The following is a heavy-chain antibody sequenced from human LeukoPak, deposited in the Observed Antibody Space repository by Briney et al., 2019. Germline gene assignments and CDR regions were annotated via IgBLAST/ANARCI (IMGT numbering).Heavy chain of an antibody. D-gene: IGHD1-26*01. CDR3: ARDLGGSYYVDYFDY. CDR2: IIPILGIA. J-gene: IGHJ4*02. V-gene: IGHV1-69*04. Sequence: ASVTVSFKASVGTFISYAISWVRQAPGQGREWMGRIIPILGIANYAQKFQGRVTITADKSTSTAYMELSSLRSEDTAVYYCARDLGGSYYVDYFDYWGQGTLVTVSS. CDR1: VGTFISYA.